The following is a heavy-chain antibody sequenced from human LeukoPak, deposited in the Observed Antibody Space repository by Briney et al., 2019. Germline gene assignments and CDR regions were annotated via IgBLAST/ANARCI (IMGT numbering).Heavy chain of an antibody. V-gene: IGHV3-30-3*01. CDR3: ARDRVGAATGGAFDI. Sequence: GGSLRLSCAASGFTFNSYAMHWVRQAPGKGLEWVAVISYDGSNKYYADSVKGRFTISRDNSKNTLYLQMNSLRAEDTAVYYCARDRVGAATGGAFDIWGQGTMVTVSS. J-gene: IGHJ3*02. D-gene: IGHD1-26*01. CDR2: ISYDGSNK. CDR1: GFTFNSYA.